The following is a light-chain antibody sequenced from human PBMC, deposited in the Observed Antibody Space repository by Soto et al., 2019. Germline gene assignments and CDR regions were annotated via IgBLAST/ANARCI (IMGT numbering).Light chain of an antibody. J-gene: IGLJ1*01. CDR2: EVS. V-gene: IGLV2-14*01. CDR3: SSYTRSSTHSV. CDR1: SSDVGGYNY. Sequence: QSVLTQPASASGSPGQSITISCTGTSSDVGGYNYVSWYQQHTGKAPKLMIYEVSNRPSRVSNRFSGSKSGNTASLTISGLQAEDEADYYCSSYTRSSTHSVYGTGTKVTVL.